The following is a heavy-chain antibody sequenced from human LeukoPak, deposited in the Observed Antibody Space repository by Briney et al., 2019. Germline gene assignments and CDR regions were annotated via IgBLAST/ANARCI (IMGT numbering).Heavy chain of an antibody. CDR1: GGSLSSYY. CDR3: ARTPADAGDDAFDI. V-gene: IGHV4-4*07. D-gene: IGHD2-8*01. CDR2: IYTSGRT. Sequence: SETLSLTCTVSGGSLSSYYWSWIWQPAEKGLECIGRIYTSGRTKHNPSLKSRVTMSVDTSKNQFSLKLSSVTAAHTAVYYCARTPADAGDDAFDIWGQETMVTVSS. J-gene: IGHJ3*02.